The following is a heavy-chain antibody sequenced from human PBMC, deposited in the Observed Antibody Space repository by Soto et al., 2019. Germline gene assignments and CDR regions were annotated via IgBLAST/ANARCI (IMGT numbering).Heavy chain of an antibody. CDR2: LHSSGST. CDR1: GDSIRAHY. D-gene: IGHD3-10*01. Sequence: QVQLQESGPGLVKPSETLSLTCTVSGDSIRAHYWSWIRQAAGKGLEWIGRLHSSGSTDYNPALKSRVTMSADTARNQFPLELASLTAADTAVYYCARGRARVPTVRGLILQFSYFDPWGQGTLVTVSS. V-gene: IGHV4-4*07. J-gene: IGHJ5*02. CDR3: ARGRARVPTVRGLILQFSYFDP.